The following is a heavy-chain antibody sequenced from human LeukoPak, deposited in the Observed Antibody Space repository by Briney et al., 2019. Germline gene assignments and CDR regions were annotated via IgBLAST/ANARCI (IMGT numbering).Heavy chain of an antibody. CDR3: AKCFYYGSGSYHPFDY. CDR2: ISGSGGST. Sequence: GGSLRLSCAASGFTFSSYAMSWVRQAPGKGLEWVSAISGSGGSTYYADSVKGRFTISRDNSKNTLYLQMNGLRAEDTAVYYCAKCFYYGSGSYHPFDYWGQGTLVTVSS. D-gene: IGHD3-10*01. J-gene: IGHJ4*02. V-gene: IGHV3-23*01. CDR1: GFTFSSYA.